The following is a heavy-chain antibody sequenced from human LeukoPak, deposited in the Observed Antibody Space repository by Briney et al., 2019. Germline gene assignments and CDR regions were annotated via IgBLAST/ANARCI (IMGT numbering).Heavy chain of an antibody. CDR1: GGSTSSDH. CDR3: ARLKLGAYFDL. D-gene: IGHD3-16*01. V-gene: IGHV4-59*08. CDR2: VYNSGDT. J-gene: IGHJ2*01. Sequence: PSETLSLTCTVSGGSTSSDHWSWIRQSPGKGLEWVGYVYNSGDTGKNPSLKSRVTILLDTPKNQCSLKLTSVSAADTAVYYCARLKLGAYFDLWGRGTLVTVSS.